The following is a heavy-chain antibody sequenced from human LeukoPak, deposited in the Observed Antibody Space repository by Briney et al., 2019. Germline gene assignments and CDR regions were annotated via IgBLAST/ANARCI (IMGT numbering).Heavy chain of an antibody. V-gene: IGHV1-18*01. CDR1: GYTFTSYG. CDR2: ISAYNGNT. J-gene: IGHJ6*03. CDR3: ARGITIFGVVINLQYYYYMDV. Sequence: ASVKVSCKASGYTFTSYGISWVRQAPGQGLEWMGWISAYNGNTNYAQKFQGRVTMTRDTSISTAYMELSRLRSDDTAVYYCARGITIFGVVINLQYYYYMDVWGKGTTVTVSS. D-gene: IGHD3-3*01.